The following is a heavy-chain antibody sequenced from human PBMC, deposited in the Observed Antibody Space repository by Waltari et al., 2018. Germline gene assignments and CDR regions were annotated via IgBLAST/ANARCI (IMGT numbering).Heavy chain of an antibody. CDR3: ARHFAVVVVPAARTGLLPYYFDY. J-gene: IGHJ4*02. V-gene: IGHV4-38-2*01. CDR2: IYPSGST. Sequence: QVQLQESGPGLVKPSETLSLTCAVSGYSISSGYYWGWIRQPPGKGPEWIGSIYPSGSTYSNPSLKSRVTISVDTSKNQFSLKLSSVTAADTAVYYCARHFAVVVVPAARTGLLPYYFDYWGQGTLVTVSS. CDR1: GYSISSGYY. D-gene: IGHD2-2*01.